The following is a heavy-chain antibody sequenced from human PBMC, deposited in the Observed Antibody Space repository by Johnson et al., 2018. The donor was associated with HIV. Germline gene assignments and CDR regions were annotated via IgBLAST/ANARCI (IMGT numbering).Heavy chain of an antibody. CDR1: GFTVSSNY. Sequence: VQLVESGGGLVQPGGSLRLSCAASGFTVSSNYMSWVRQAPGKGLEWVSVIYSGGNTYYADSVKGRFTISRDNFKNTLYLQMNSLRAEDTAVYYCTRTDDIYNYDISGFVDAFDIWGQGTMVIVSS. D-gene: IGHD3-22*01. V-gene: IGHV3-66*01. J-gene: IGHJ3*02. CDR3: TRTDDIYNYDISGFVDAFDI. CDR2: IYSGGNT.